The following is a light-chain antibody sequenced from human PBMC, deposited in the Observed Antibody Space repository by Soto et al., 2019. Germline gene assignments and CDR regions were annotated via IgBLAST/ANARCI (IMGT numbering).Light chain of an antibody. CDR2: ATS. Sequence: DIQMPQSPSSLSASVGDRVTITCRASQSIERYLNWYQQKSGKAPKFLMYATSHLQSGVPSRFSGSGSGTEFTLTISGLQPEDFGSYYCQQTYTVPYTFGQGTKLEIE. V-gene: IGKV1-39*01. CDR1: QSIERY. J-gene: IGKJ2*01. CDR3: QQTYTVPYT.